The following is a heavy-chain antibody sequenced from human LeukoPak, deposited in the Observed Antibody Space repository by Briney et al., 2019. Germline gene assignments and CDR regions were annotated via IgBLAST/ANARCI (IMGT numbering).Heavy chain of an antibody. CDR1: GFTFSSYA. Sequence: PGGSLRLSCAASGFTFSSYAMSWVRQAPGKGLEWVSAISGSGGSTYYADSVKGRFTISRDNSKNTLYLQMNSLRAEETAVYYCAKSRGYYYDSSGPWGNAFDIWGQGTMVTVSS. D-gene: IGHD3-22*01. V-gene: IGHV3-23*01. J-gene: IGHJ3*02. CDR3: AKSRGYYYDSSGPWGNAFDI. CDR2: ISGSGGST.